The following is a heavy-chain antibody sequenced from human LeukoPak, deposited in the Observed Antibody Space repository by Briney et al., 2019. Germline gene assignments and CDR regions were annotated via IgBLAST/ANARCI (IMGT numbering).Heavy chain of an antibody. Sequence: GGSLRLSCAASGFTFSTYSMNWVRQAPGKGLEWVSFISSSSSYIYYADSVKGRFTMSRDNAKKSLFLQMNSLRAEDTAVYYCARSGKIYFDWLLDYWGQGTLVTVSS. J-gene: IGHJ4*02. CDR1: GFTFSTYS. CDR3: ARSGKIYFDWLLDY. V-gene: IGHV3-21*01. D-gene: IGHD3-9*01. CDR2: ISSSSSYI.